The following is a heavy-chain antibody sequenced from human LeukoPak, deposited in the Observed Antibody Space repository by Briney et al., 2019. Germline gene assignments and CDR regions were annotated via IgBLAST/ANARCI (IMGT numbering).Heavy chain of an antibody. CDR2: IIPIFGTA. CDR1: GGTFSSYA. V-gene: IGHV1-69*05. CDR3: ATPLTVVVPAANDAFDI. D-gene: IGHD2-2*01. J-gene: IGHJ3*02. Sequence: SVKVSCKASGGTFSSYAISWVRQAPGQGLEWMGGIIPIFGTANYAQKFQGRVTITTDESTSTAYMELSSLRSEDTAVYYCATPLTVVVPAANDAFDIWGQGTMVTVSS.